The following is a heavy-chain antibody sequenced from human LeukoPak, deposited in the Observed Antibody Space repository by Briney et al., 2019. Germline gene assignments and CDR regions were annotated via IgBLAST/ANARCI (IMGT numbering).Heavy chain of an antibody. CDR1: GLTVSSTY. Sequence: PGGSLRLSCAASGLTVSSTYMSWVRQAPGKGLEWVSVIYSGGNTYYADSVKGRFTISRDNSKNTLYLQMNSLRGEDTAMYYCGRLKSDGYIIDYWGQGAQVTVSS. CDR2: IYSGGNT. V-gene: IGHV3-53*01. D-gene: IGHD3-16*01. J-gene: IGHJ4*02. CDR3: GRLKSDGYIIDY.